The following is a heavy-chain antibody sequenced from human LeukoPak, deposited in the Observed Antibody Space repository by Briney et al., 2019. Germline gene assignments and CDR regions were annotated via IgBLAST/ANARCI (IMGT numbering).Heavy chain of an antibody. V-gene: IGHV1-18*01. Sequence: ASVKVSCKASGYIYDRYGISWVRQAPGQGLEWMGWISGYNGNTNYAQKLKGRVSMTTDSSTSTAYMELRSLRSDDTAVYYCARIHYYDRTRKNYYYYMDVWGKGTTVTISS. CDR1: GYIYDRYG. CDR2: ISGYNGNT. CDR3: ARIHYYDRTRKNYYYYMDV. D-gene: IGHD3-22*01. J-gene: IGHJ6*03.